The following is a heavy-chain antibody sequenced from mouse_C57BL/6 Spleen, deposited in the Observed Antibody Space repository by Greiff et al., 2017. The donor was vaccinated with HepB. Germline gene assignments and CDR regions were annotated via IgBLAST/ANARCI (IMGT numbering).Heavy chain of an antibody. CDR1: GFTFSSYG. D-gene: IGHD2-5*01. J-gene: IGHJ2*01. CDR3: ARHAIVTTEDYFDY. V-gene: IGHV5-6*01. Sequence: DVHLVESGGDLVKPGGSLKLSCAASGFTFSSYGMSWVRQTPDKRLEWVATISSGGSYTYYPDSVKGRFTISRDNAKNTLYLQMSSLKSEDTAMYYCARHAIVTTEDYFDYWGQGTTLTVSS. CDR2: ISSGGSYT.